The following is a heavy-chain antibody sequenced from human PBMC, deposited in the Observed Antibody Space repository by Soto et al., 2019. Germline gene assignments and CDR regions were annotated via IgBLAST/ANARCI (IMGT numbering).Heavy chain of an antibody. Sequence: QVQLVESGGGVVQPGRSLRLSCAASGFTFSSYGMHWVRQAPGKGLEWVAVIWYDGSNKYYADSVKGRFTISRDNSKNTLYLQLNSQRAEDTAVYYCARDRKVQLYPCLGMDVWGQGTTVTVSS. V-gene: IGHV3-33*01. CDR3: ARDRKVQLYPCLGMDV. J-gene: IGHJ6*02. CDR1: GFTFSSYG. CDR2: IWYDGSNK. D-gene: IGHD5-18*01.